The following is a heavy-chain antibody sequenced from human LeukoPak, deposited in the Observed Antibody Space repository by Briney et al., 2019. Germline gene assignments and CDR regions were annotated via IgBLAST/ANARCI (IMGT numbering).Heavy chain of an antibody. D-gene: IGHD3-22*01. CDR3: ARGYYDSSGYYRGFDY. CDR2: IYYSGST. J-gene: IGHJ4*02. V-gene: IGHV4-59*01. Sequence: SETLSLTCTVSGGSISGYYCNWIRQPPGKGLEWIGYIYYSGSTNYNPSLKSRVTLSVDTSKNQFSLKLSSVTAADTAVYYCARGYYDSSGYYRGFDYWGQGTLVTVSS. CDR1: GGSISGYY.